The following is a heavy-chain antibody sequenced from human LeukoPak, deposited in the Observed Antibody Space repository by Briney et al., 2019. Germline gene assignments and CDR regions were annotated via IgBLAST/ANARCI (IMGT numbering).Heavy chain of an antibody. D-gene: IGHD2-2*01. V-gene: IGHV4-30-2*01. CDR2: IYHSGST. Sequence: SETLSLTCTVSGGSISSGAYYWSWIRQPPGKGLEWIGYIYHSGSTYYNPSLKSRVTISVDRSKNQFSLKLNSVTAADTAVFYCARRYCSSTSCLGYFDYWGRGTLVTVSS. CDR1: GGSISSGAYY. CDR3: ARRYCSSTSCLGYFDY. J-gene: IGHJ4*02.